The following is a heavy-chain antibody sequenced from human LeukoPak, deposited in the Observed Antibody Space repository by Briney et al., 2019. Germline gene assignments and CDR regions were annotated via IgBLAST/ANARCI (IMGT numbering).Heavy chain of an antibody. D-gene: IGHD3-22*01. CDR3: ARGVTYYYDSSGSYPDY. V-gene: IGHV1-2*02. Sequence: ASVKVSCKASGYTFTVYYMHWVRQAPRQGLEWMGWINSNSGGTNYAQKFQGRVTMTRDTSISTAYMELSRLRSDDTAVYYCARGVTYYYDSSGSYPDYWGQGTLVTVSS. CDR2: INSNSGGT. J-gene: IGHJ4*02. CDR1: GYTFTVYY.